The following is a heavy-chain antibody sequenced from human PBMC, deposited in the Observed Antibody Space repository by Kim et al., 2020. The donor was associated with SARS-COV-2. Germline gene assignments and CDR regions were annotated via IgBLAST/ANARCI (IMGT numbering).Heavy chain of an antibody. CDR3: ARDYFVPSAFEYYGMDV. J-gene: IGHJ6*02. CDR1: GFTFSSYW. V-gene: IGHV3-74*01. D-gene: IGHD3-9*01. CDR2: INSDGSST. Sequence: GGSLRLSCAASGFTFSSYWMHWVRQAPGKGLVWVSRINSDGSSTSYADSVKGRFTISRDNAKNTLYLQMNSLRAEDTAVYYCARDYFVPSAFEYYGMDVWGRGAKVSVSS.